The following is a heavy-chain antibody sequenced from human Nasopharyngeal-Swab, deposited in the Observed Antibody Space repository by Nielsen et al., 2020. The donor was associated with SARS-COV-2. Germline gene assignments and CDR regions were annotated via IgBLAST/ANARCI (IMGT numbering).Heavy chain of an antibody. Sequence: SVKVSCKASGYTFTSYAISWVRQAPGQGLEWMGRIIPILGIANYAQKFQGRVTITADKSTSTAYMELSSLRSEDTAVYYCARRSDCSGGSCYSLYYYYGMDVWGQGTTVTVSS. D-gene: IGHD2-15*01. CDR2: IIPILGIA. J-gene: IGHJ6*02. CDR1: GYTFTSYA. V-gene: IGHV1-69*04. CDR3: ARRSDCSGGSCYSLYYYYGMDV.